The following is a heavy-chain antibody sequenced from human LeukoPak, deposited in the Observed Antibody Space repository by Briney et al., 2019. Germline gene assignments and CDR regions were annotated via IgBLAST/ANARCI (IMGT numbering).Heavy chain of an antibody. CDR2: LSGSGYNT. CDR3: AKDPYGTRYFDY. V-gene: IGHV3-23*01. J-gene: IGHJ4*02. Sequence: GGSLRLSCAASGFTFSSHALSWVRRAPGKGLEWVSSLSGSGYNTYYADSVKARFTISRDNSKNTVYLQMNSLRAEDTAVYYCAKDPYGTRYFDYWGQGTLVTVSS. D-gene: IGHD2-2*01. CDR1: GFTFSSHA.